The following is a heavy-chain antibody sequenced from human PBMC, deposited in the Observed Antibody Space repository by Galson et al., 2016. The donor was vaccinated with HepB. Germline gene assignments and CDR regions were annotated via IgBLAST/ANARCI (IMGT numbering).Heavy chain of an antibody. V-gene: IGHV3-23*01. CDR2: ISGGGTTT. CDR3: AKLSRAESLGEFSSS. CDR1: GFPFSDYA. D-gene: IGHD3-16*01. Sequence: SLRLSCAASGFPFSDYAMGWVRQAPGIGLEWVSGISGGGTTTYYADSVRGRFTISRDNSMNKVNLQMSRLRVEDTAIYYCAKLSRAESLGEFSSSGGQGTLVTVSS. J-gene: IGHJ4*02.